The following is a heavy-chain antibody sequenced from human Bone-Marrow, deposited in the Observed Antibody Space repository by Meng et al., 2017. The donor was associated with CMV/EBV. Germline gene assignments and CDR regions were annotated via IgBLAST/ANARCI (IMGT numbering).Heavy chain of an antibody. Sequence: SEPLTLTCAAYGGSFSGYYWSWIRQPPGKGLEWIGEINHSGSTNYNPSLKSRVTISVDTSKNQFSLKLSSVTAADTAVYYCARGRTYYGFYYSYGMDVWGQGTTVTVSS. D-gene: IGHD3-10*01. CDR1: GGSFSGYY. V-gene: IGHV4-34*01. CDR2: INHSGST. CDR3: ARGRTYYGFYYSYGMDV. J-gene: IGHJ6*02.